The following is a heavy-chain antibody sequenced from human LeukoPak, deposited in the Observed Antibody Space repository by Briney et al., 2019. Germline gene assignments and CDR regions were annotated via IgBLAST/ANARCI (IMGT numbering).Heavy chain of an antibody. J-gene: IGHJ4*02. CDR2: IYHSGST. Sequence: SETLSLTCAVSGGSISSSNWWSWVRQPPGKGLEWIGEIYHSGSTNYNPPLKSRVTISVDKSKNQFSLKLSSVTAAGTAVYYCARVTGYSSSSSYFDYWGQGTLVTVSS. CDR1: GGSISSSNW. D-gene: IGHD6-13*01. CDR3: ARVTGYSSSSSYFDY. V-gene: IGHV4-4*02.